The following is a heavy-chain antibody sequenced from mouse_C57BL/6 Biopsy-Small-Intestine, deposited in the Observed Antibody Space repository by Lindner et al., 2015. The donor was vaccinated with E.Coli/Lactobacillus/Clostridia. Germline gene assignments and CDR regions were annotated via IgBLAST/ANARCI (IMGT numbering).Heavy chain of an antibody. J-gene: IGHJ3*01. V-gene: IGHV5-17*01. CDR2: ISNDNSTI. CDR1: GFTFSDYG. CDR3: ARNGYYGNWFAY. Sequence: VQLQEVWGGLVKPGGSLKLSCAASGFTFSDYGMHWVRQAPEKGLEWVAYISNDNSTIYYADTVKGRFTISRDNAKNTLFLQMTSLRSEDTAMYYCARNGYYGNWFAYWGQGTLVTVSA. D-gene: IGHD2-3*01.